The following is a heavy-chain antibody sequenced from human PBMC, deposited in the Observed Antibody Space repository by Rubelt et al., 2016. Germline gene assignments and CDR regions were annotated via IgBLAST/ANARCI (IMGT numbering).Heavy chain of an antibody. CDR1: GGSISSYY. J-gene: IGHJ4*02. V-gene: IGHV4-59*08. D-gene: IGHD4-23*01. CDR3: ARHTDYGGKVYFDY. Sequence: QVQLQESGPELVKPSETLSLTCTVSGGSISSYYWSWVRQPPGKGLEWIGYIYYSGSTNYNPSLKSRVTMSVDTSKNQFSLKLSSVTAADTAVYYCARHTDYGGKVYFDYWGQGALVTVSS. CDR2: IYYSGST.